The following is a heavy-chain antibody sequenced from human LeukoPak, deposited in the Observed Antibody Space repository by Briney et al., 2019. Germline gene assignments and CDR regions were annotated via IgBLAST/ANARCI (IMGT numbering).Heavy chain of an antibody. CDR2: IFHSENT. V-gene: IGHV4-38-2*02. D-gene: IGHD3-10*01. J-gene: IGHJ4*02. Sequence: SETLSLTCTVSGYSIRSGHYWGWTRQPPGKGLEWIGNIFHSENTYYNPSLKSRVTISLDTSKNHFSLKVSSVTAADTAVYYCAREYLEYGSGNDYFDYWGQGTLVTVSS. CDR3: AREYLEYGSGNDYFDY. CDR1: GYSIRSGHY.